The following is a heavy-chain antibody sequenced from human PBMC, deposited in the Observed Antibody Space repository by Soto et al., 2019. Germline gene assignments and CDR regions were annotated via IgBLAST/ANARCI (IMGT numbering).Heavy chain of an antibody. CDR3: ARGRYGDY. D-gene: IGHD1-1*01. Sequence: QVHLVQSGAEVKKPGASVKVSCKASGYTFTRYGNTWVRQAPGQGLEWMGWIRAHNGNKDYAQKLQGRVIVTRDTSTSTAYMEQRSLRSYDTVMYYCARGRYGDYWGQGALVTVSS. J-gene: IGHJ4*02. V-gene: IGHV1-18*01. CDR2: IRAHNGNK. CDR1: GYTFTRYG.